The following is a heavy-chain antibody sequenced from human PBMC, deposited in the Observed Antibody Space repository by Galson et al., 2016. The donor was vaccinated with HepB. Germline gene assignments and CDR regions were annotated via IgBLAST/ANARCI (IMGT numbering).Heavy chain of an antibody. V-gene: IGHV1-8*01. CDR3: ASPPRDCTTTSCPTGDAFDI. Sequence: SVKVSCKASGYTFSSYDINWVRQAPGQGLEWMGWMNPNSGDTGFAQNFQGRVIMTRDPSTSTAYMELSSLGSADTAVYYCASPPRDCTTTSCPTGDAFDIWGQGTMVIVSS. CDR1: GYTFSSYD. J-gene: IGHJ3*02. CDR2: MNPNSGDT. D-gene: IGHD2-2*01.